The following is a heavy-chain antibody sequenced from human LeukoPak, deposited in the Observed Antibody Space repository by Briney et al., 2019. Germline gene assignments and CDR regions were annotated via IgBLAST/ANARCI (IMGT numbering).Heavy chain of an antibody. D-gene: IGHD6-19*01. CDR1: GFTFSSCG. V-gene: IGHV3-33*01. Sequence: GGSLRLSCAASGFTFSSCGMHWVRQAPGKGLEWVAVIWYDGSNKYYADSVKGRFTISRDNSKNTLYLQMNSLRAEDTAVYYCARESLPEGGYSSGWYDYWGQGTLVTVSS. CDR2: IWYDGSNK. CDR3: ARESLPEGGYSSGWYDY. J-gene: IGHJ4*02.